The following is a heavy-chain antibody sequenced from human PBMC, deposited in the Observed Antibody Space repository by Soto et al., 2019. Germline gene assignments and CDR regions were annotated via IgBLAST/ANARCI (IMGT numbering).Heavy chain of an antibody. Sequence: PSETLSLTCAVSGGSISSSNWWSWVRQPPGKGLEWIGAIHHSGSTNYNPSLKSRLIISVDKSKNQFSLKLRSVSAADTAVYYCARDRRYSSGWYSFDPWGQGTLVTVSS. J-gene: IGHJ5*02. CDR3: ARDRRYSSGWYSFDP. CDR2: IHHSGST. D-gene: IGHD6-19*01. CDR1: GGSISSSNW. V-gene: IGHV4-4*02.